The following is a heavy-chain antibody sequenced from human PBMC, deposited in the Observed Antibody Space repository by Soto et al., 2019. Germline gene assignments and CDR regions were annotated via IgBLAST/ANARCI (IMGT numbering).Heavy chain of an antibody. V-gene: IGHV3-30*18. CDR2: ISYDGSNK. Sequence: QVQLVESGGGVVQPGRSLRLSCAASGFTFSSYGMHWVRQAPGKGLEWVAVISYDGSNKYYADSVKGRFTISRDNSKNTLYLQMNSLRAEDTAVYYCAKHRDILTGYPPYFDYWGQGTLVTVSS. J-gene: IGHJ4*02. CDR3: AKHRDILTGYPPYFDY. D-gene: IGHD3-9*01. CDR1: GFTFSSYG.